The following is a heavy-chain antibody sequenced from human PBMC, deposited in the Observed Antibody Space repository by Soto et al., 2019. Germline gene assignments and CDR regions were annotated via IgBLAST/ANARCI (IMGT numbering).Heavy chain of an antibody. CDR3: ARAHYIDGGPLDS. Sequence: LRLSCAASGFSVSSKYMSWVRQAPGKGLEWVSVVYSDSTTYYADSVKGRFTISRDNSKNTLYLQMNSLRAEDTAVYYCARAHYIDGGPLDSGGQGPLVTVSS. CDR1: GFSVSSKY. V-gene: IGHV3-53*01. CDR2: VYSDSTT. J-gene: IGHJ4*02. D-gene: IGHD2-15*01.